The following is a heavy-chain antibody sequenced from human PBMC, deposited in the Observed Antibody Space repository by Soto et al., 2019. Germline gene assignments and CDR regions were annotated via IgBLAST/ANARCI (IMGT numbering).Heavy chain of an antibody. D-gene: IGHD2-8*01. Sequence: GGSLRLSCAASGFTFSSYSMNWVRQAPGKGLEWVSYISSSSSTIYYADSVKGRFTISRDNAKNSLYLQMNGLRAEDTAVYYCAKLGMVYAELYYYYYMDVWGKGTTVTVSS. J-gene: IGHJ6*03. CDR3: AKLGMVYAELYYYYYMDV. CDR2: ISSSSSTI. CDR1: GFTFSSYS. V-gene: IGHV3-48*01.